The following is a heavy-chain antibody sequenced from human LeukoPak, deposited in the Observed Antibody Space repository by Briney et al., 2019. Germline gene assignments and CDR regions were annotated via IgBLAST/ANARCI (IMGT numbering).Heavy chain of an antibody. CDR1: GGSFSGYY. D-gene: IGHD4-17*01. J-gene: IGHJ4*02. V-gene: IGHV4-34*01. CDR2: INHSGST. CDR3: AREAVTIDY. Sequence: PSETLSLTCAVYGGSFSGYYWSWIRQPPGKGLEWIGEINHSGSTNYNPSLKSRVTISVDTSKNQFSLKLSSVTAADTAVYYCAREAVTIDYWGQGTLVTASS.